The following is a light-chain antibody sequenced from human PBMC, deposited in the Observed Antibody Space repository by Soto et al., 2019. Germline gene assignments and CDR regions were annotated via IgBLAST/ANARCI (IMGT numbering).Light chain of an antibody. CDR2: EAA. V-gene: IGKV1-5*03. J-gene: IGKJ1*01. CDR3: QQSNNYPWT. CDR1: QYIHNY. Sequence: DIQMTQSPSTLSASVGDRVTITCRASQYIHNYLAWYQQKPGEAPKLLIYEAANIESGVPSRFSGSGTGTEFPLTISMLQADDFATYYWQQSNNYPWTFGQGTRVEIK.